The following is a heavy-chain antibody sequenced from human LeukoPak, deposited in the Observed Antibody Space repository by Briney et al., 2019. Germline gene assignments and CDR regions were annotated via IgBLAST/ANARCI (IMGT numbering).Heavy chain of an antibody. CDR2: ISYDGSNK. Sequence: GRSLRLSCAASGFTFSSYGMHWDRQAPGKGLEWVAVISYDGSNKYYADSVKGRFTISRDNSKNTLYLQMNSLRAEDTAVYYCAKDGSVRGPRVGAYDYWGQGTLVTVSS. CDR3: AKDGSVRGPRVGAYDY. J-gene: IGHJ4*02. D-gene: IGHD1-26*01. V-gene: IGHV3-30*18. CDR1: GFTFSSYG.